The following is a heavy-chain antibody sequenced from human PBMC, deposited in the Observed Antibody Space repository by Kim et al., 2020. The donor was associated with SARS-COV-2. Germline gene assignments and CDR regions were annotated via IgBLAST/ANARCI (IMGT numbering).Heavy chain of an antibody. Sequence: GESLKISCKGSGYSFTSYWIGWVRQMPGKGLEWMGIIYPGDSDTRYSPSFQGQVTISADKSISTAYLQWSSLKASDTAMYYCARRRYYDSSGYYYYYYGIDVWGQGTTVTVSS. V-gene: IGHV5-51*01. CDR2: IYPGDSDT. J-gene: IGHJ6*02. CDR1: GYSFTSYW. CDR3: ARRRYYDSSGYYYYYYGIDV. D-gene: IGHD3-22*01.